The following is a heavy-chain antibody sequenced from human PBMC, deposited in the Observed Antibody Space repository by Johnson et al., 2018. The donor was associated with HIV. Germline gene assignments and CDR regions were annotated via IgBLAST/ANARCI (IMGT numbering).Heavy chain of an antibody. J-gene: IGHJ3*02. D-gene: IGHD3-22*01. V-gene: IGHV3-64*01. Sequence: VQLVESGGGLVQPGGSLRLSCAASGFNFSNYAMHWVRQAPGKGLEYVSAISSNGGRTYYGNSVKGRFTISRDNSKNTLYLQMGRLRADDKAVYYCARERVHDKSGLDAFDIWGKGTMVTVSS. CDR2: ISSNGGRT. CDR1: GFNFSNYA. CDR3: ARERVHDKSGLDAFDI.